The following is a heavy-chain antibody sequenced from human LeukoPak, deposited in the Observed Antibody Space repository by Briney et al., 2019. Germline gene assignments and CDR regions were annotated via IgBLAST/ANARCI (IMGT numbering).Heavy chain of an antibody. CDR2: ISAYNGNT. D-gene: IGHD1-7*01. CDR1: GGTFSSYA. V-gene: IGHV1-69*13. J-gene: IGHJ5*02. CDR3: ARPSGITGTNNWFDP. Sequence: SVKVSCKASGGTFSSYAISWVRQAPGQGLEWMGWISAYNGNTNYAQKFQGRVTITADESTSTAYMELSSLRSEDTAVYYCARPSGITGTNNWFDPWGQGTLVTVSS.